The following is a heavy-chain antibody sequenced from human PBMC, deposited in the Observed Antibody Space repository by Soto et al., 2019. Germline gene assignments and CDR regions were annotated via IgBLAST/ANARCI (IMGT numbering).Heavy chain of an antibody. CDR2: IYYSGST. CDR3: ARDSMVRGVLA. D-gene: IGHD3-10*01. CDR1: GGSISSGDYY. J-gene: IGHJ5*02. V-gene: IGHV4-30-4*01. Sequence: QVQLQESGPGLVKPSQTLSLTCTVSGGSISSGDYYWSWIRQPPGKGLEWIGYIYYSGSTYYNPPLKSRVTISVDTSKHQFSLKLSSVTAADTAVYYWARDSMVRGVLAWGQGTLVTVSS.